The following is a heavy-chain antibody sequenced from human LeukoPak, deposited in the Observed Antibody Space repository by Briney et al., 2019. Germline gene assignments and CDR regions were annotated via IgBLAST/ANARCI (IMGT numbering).Heavy chain of an antibody. V-gene: IGHV4-39*07. D-gene: IGHD3-22*01. Sequence: SETLSLTCTVSGGSISSSSYYRGWIRQPPGKGLEWIGSIYYSGSTYYNPSLKSRVTISVDTSKNQFSLKLSSVTAADTAVYYCARFYDSSGYYYFDYWGQGTLVTVSS. CDR1: GGSISSSSYY. CDR2: IYYSGST. CDR3: ARFYDSSGYYYFDY. J-gene: IGHJ4*02.